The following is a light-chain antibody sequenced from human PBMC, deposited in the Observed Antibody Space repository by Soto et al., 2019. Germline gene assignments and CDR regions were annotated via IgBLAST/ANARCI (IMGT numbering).Light chain of an antibody. J-gene: IGKJ1*01. CDR1: QSGSGN. CDR2: GAS. Sequence: EIVMTQSPATLSVSPGERATLSCSASQSGSGNFVGYEQKPGQAPTLLIYGASTRGTGIPARFSGSGSGTEFTLTSSSLQSEEFAVYYGQQYDNWLTWTFGQGTKVEIK. V-gene: IGKV3-15*01. CDR3: QQYDNWLTWT.